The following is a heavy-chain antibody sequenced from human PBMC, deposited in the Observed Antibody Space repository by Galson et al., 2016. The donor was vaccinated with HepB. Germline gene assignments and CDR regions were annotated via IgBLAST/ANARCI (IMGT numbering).Heavy chain of an antibody. CDR1: GYRFHTHW. CDR2: VFPNDAST. V-gene: IGHV5-51*01. Sequence: QSGAEVKAPGESLKISCQGSGYRFHTHWIAWVRQMPGKGLEWMGMVFPNDASTRYTPSLQGQVTISADKSLSVAYLQWSSLRASDSARYYCARQTSDGSFDYWGQGTLVSVSS. CDR3: ARQTSDGSFDY. J-gene: IGHJ4*02. D-gene: IGHD5-24*01.